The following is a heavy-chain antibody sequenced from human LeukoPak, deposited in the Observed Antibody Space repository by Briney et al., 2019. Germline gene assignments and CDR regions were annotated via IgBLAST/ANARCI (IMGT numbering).Heavy chain of an antibody. CDR2: ISAYNGNT. D-gene: IGHD3-16*01. V-gene: IGHV1-18*01. CDR3: ARRNYDHIWGNYGSLYYFDY. Sequence: ASVKVSCKTSGYTFTSYAISWVRQAPGQGLEWMGWISAYNGNTDYAQKFQGRVTMTTDTSTSTAYMELRSLRSDDTAVYYCARRNYDHIWGNYGSLYYFDYWGQGTLVTVSS. J-gene: IGHJ4*02. CDR1: GYTFTSYA.